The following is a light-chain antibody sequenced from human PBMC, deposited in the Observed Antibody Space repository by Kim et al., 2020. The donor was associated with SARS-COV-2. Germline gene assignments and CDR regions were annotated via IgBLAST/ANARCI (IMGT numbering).Light chain of an antibody. V-gene: IGLV1-44*01. J-gene: IGLJ3*02. Sequence: QLVLTQPPSASGTPGQRVTISCSGSSSNIGRNTVNWFQQLPGTAPKLLINTYNQRPSGVPDRFSGSKSGTSASLTISGLQSEDEADYYCAAWDDSLIGRVFGGGTKLTVL. CDR1: SSNIGRNT. CDR3: AAWDDSLIGRV. CDR2: TYN.